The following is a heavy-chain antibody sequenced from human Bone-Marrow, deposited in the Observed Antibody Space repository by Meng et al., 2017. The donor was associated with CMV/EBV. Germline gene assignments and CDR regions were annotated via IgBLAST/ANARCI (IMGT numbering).Heavy chain of an antibody. D-gene: IGHD3-9*01. CDR2: IYHSGST. CDR3: ARDRVGYYDILTGYPDGNWFDP. V-gene: IGHV4-39*07. J-gene: IGHJ5*02. CDR1: GASISSSSYF. Sequence: SETLSLTCAVSGASISSSSYFWGWVRQPPGKGLEWIGEIYHSGSTNYNPSLKSRVTISVDKSKNQFSLKLSSVTAADTAVYYCARDRVGYYDILTGYPDGNWFDPWGQGTLVTVSS.